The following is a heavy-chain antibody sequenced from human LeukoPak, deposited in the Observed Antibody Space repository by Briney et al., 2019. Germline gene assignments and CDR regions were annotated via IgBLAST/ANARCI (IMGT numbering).Heavy chain of an antibody. J-gene: IGHJ6*03. CDR2: IYITGST. V-gene: IGHV4-4*07. CDR3: ARDMVRGVTPPPNYYYYYMDV. CDR1: GGSITSYY. Sequence: SETLSLTCTVSGGSITSYYWSWIRQSAGKGLEWIGRIYITGSTTYNPSLKSRVTMSLDTSKNQFSLKLSSVTAADTAVYYCARDMVRGVTPPPNYYYYYMDVWGKGTTVTVSS. D-gene: IGHD3-10*01.